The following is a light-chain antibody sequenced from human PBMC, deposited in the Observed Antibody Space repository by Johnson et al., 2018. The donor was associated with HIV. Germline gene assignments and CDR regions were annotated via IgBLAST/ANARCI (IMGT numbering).Light chain of an antibody. CDR3: GTWDSSLSAGGV. CDR2: ENN. J-gene: IGLJ1*01. Sequence: QAVLTQPPSVSAAPGQKVTISCSGSSSNIGNNYVSWYQQLPGTAPKLLIYENNKRPSGIPDRFSGSKSGASATLDITGLQTGDEDDYYCGTWDSSLSAGGVFGTGTKVTGL. V-gene: IGLV1-51*02. CDR1: SSNIGNNY.